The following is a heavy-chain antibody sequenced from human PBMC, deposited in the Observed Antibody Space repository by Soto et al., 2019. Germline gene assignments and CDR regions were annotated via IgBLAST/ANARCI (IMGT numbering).Heavy chain of an antibody. D-gene: IGHD2-21*01. Sequence: EVHLVESGGQLIQPGGSLSLSCAASGLSVSSTYMSWVRHAPGKGLEWVSLLYSSGETHYADSVRGRFTISRDNFKNILYLHMNGLTVEDTAVYYCTRDVAERAHFFRFDAWGQGTLVTVSS. CDR1: GLSVSSTY. J-gene: IGHJ5*02. CDR2: LYSSGET. CDR3: TRDVAERAHFFRFDA. V-gene: IGHV3-53*01.